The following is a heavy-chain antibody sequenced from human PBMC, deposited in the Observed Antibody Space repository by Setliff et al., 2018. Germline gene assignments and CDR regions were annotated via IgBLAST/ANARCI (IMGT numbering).Heavy chain of an antibody. CDR1: GDSISSGDYF. Sequence: SETLSLTCTVSGDSISSGDYFWSWIRQPPGKGLEWIAYIYHSGSAYYNPSPKSRVIMSVDTSKNQFSLHLTSVTAADTAVYYCAREVGTSTSSDAFDVWGQGMMVTVS. CDR2: IYHSGSA. CDR3: AREVGTSTSSDAFDV. V-gene: IGHV4-30-4*08. J-gene: IGHJ3*01. D-gene: IGHD1-26*01.